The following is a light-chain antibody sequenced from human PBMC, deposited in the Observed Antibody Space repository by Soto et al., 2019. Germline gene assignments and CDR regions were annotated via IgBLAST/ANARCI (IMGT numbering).Light chain of an antibody. CDR1: QSVSSNY. CDR3: QQYGSSPPIT. CDR2: GAS. J-gene: IGKJ5*01. V-gene: IGKV3-20*01. Sequence: EIVLTQSPGTLSLSPGERATLSCRASQSVSSNYFAWYQQKPGQAPRLLIYGASSRATGIPDRFSGSGSGTDFTLTITRLEPEDFAVYLCQQYGSSPPITFGQGTRLETK.